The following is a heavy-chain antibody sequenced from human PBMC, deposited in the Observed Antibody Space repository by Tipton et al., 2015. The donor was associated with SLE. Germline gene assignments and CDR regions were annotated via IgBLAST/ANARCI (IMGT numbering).Heavy chain of an antibody. CDR3: GRGATTWRGAIYGMDV. D-gene: IGHD1-1*01. J-gene: IGHJ6*02. CDR2: INYRGTT. Sequence: TLSLTCTVSGVSFINYYWSWIRQPPGKGLEHIAYINYRGTTNYNASLKSRVTISLDMSNKQFSLRLSSVTAADTAMYYCGRGATTWRGAIYGMDVWGQGTTVSVS. V-gene: IGHV4-59*12. CDR1: GVSFINYY.